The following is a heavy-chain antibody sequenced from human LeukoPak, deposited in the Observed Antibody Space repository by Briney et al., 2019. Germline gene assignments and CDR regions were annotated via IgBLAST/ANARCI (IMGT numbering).Heavy chain of an antibody. Sequence: SETLSLTCTVSGDSISSRSYYWGWIRQPPGKGLAWIGSIYYSGGTYYNPSLRSRVTISVDTSKNHFSLKLNSVTAADTAVYYCARVDTAMAIDYWGQGTLVTVSS. CDR1: GDSISSRSYY. D-gene: IGHD5-18*01. CDR3: ARVDTAMAIDY. CDR2: IYYSGGT. V-gene: IGHV4-39*02. J-gene: IGHJ4*02.